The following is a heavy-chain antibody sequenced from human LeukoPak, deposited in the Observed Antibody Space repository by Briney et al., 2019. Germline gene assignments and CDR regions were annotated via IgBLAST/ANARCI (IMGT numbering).Heavy chain of an antibody. CDR2: IHPNSGGT. D-gene: IGHD3-22*01. CDR3: ARGARRITKIVVVTLGY. Sequence: ASVKVSCKASGYTFTGYYMHWVRQAPGQGLEWMGRIHPNSGGTNYAQKFQGRVTMTRDTSNSTAYMELSRLRSDDTAVYYCARGARRITKIVVVTLGYWGQGTLVTVSS. CDR1: GYTFTGYY. J-gene: IGHJ4*02. V-gene: IGHV1-2*06.